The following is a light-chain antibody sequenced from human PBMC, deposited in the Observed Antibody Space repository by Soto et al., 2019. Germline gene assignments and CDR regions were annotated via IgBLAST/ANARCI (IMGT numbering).Light chain of an antibody. V-gene: IGLV2-11*01. CDR1: SSDVGGYNY. Sequence: QCVRTQPRSGSGSPGQSGTISCHGTSSDVGGYNYVSWYQQHPGKAPKLMIYDVSKRPSGVPDRFSGSKSGNTASLAVSGLQAEDEADYYCCSYAGSYISEVFGTGTKVTVL. J-gene: IGLJ1*01. CDR3: CSYAGSYISEV. CDR2: DVS.